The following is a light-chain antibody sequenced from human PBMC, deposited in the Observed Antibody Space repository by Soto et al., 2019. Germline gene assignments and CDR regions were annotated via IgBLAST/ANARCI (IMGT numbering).Light chain of an antibody. Sequence: DIQMTQSPSSLSASVGDRVTITCQASQDIRKYLDWYQQKPGRAPRLLIYDAASLQTGVPSRFSGSGSGTHFTFTITSLQPEDIATYYCQQYDNLPLTFGGGTKVEIK. J-gene: IGKJ4*01. CDR2: DAA. CDR1: QDIRKY. V-gene: IGKV1-33*01. CDR3: QQYDNLPLT.